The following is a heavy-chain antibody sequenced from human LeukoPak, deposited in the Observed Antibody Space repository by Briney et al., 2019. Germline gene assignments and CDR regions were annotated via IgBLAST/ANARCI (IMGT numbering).Heavy chain of an antibody. CDR1: GYTFTGYD. CDR3: TRGSLSGSSRDY. D-gene: IGHD1-26*01. Sequence: GASVRVSCKASGYTFTGYDINWVRQATGQGLEWMGWMNPNTGDTGYSHKFRGRVTMTRDTSIDTAYMELSGLTSEDTAVYYCTRGSLSGSSRDYWGQGTLVTVSS. V-gene: IGHV1-8*01. CDR2: MNPNTGDT. J-gene: IGHJ4*02.